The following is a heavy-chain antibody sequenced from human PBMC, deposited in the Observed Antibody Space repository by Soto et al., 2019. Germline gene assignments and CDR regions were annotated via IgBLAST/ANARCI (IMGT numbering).Heavy chain of an antibody. CDR2: ILNDGSNR. CDR1: GFTFSNYG. CDR3: XXXXEYSGNGMDV. Sequence: QVQLVESGGGVVQPGRSLTLSCAASGFTFSNYGMHWVRQAPGKGLEWVAVILNDGSNRYHADSVKDRFTISRDNSKXXXXXXXXXXXXXXXXXXXXXXXXEYSGNGMDVWGQGTTVTVS. D-gene: IGHD3-10*01. V-gene: IGHV3-33*01. J-gene: IGHJ6*02.